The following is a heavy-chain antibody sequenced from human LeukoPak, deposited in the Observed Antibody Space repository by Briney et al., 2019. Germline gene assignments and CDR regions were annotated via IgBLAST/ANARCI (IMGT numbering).Heavy chain of an antibody. CDR2: IYYSGST. CDR3: ARHRVVTAAIVYGMDV. Sequence: SETLSLTCTVSGGSISSYYWSWIRQPPGKGLEWIGYIYYSGSTNYNPSLKSRVTISVDTSKNQFSLKLSSVTAADTAMYYCARHRVVTAAIVYGMDVWGQGTTVTVSS. V-gene: IGHV4-59*08. D-gene: IGHD2-21*02. J-gene: IGHJ6*02. CDR1: GGSISSYY.